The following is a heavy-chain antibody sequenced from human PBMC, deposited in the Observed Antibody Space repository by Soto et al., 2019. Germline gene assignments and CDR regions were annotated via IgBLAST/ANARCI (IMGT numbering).Heavy chain of an antibody. V-gene: IGHV1-69*04. D-gene: IGHD5-12*01. CDR3: ARDLTIGSTFSGYDVIDS. Sequence: SVKVSCKASGDTFSTSTFTWVRQAPGQGLEWMGRTIPLLNVADYAQDFQGRLTITADKSTSTACMELTSLTSKDTAIYYCARDLTIGSTFSGYDVIDSWG. CDR2: TIPLLNVA. CDR1: GDTFSTST. J-gene: IGHJ5*01.